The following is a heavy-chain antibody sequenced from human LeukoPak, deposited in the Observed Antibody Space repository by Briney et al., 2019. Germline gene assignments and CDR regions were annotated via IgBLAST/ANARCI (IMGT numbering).Heavy chain of an antibody. V-gene: IGHV4-39*01. D-gene: IGHD6-6*01. J-gene: IGHJ5*02. Sequence: TSETLSLTCTVSGGPISSSSYYWGWIRQPPGKGLEWIGSIYYSGSTYYNPSLKSRVTISVDTSKNQFSLKLSSVTAADTAVYYCARGTHVARYNWFDPWGQGTLVTVSS. CDR1: GGPISSSSYY. CDR3: ARGTHVARYNWFDP. CDR2: IYYSGST.